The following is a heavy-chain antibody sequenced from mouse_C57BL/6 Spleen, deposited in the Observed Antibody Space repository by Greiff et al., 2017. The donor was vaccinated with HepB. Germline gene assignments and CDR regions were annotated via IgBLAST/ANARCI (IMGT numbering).Heavy chain of an antibody. Sequence: QVQLQQSGAELVKPGASVKISCKASGYAFSSYWMNWVKQRPGKGLEGIGQIYPGDGDTNYNGKFKGKATLTADKSSSTAYMQLSSLTSEDSAVYYCAREKYYYGSSYGWYFDVWGTGTTVTVSS. V-gene: IGHV1-80*01. J-gene: IGHJ1*03. D-gene: IGHD1-1*01. CDR1: GYAFSSYW. CDR2: IYPGDGDT. CDR3: AREKYYYGSSYGWYFDV.